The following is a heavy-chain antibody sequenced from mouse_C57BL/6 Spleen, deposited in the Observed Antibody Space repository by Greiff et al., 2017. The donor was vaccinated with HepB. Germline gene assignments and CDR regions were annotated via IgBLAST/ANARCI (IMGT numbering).Heavy chain of an antibody. D-gene: IGHD2-2*01. J-gene: IGHJ3*01. V-gene: IGHV1-81*01. CDR2: IYPRSGNT. Sequence: VQLQESGAELARPGASVKLSCKASGYTFTSYGISWVKQRTGQGLEWIGEIYPRSGNTYYNEKFKGKATLTADKSSSTAYMELRSLTSEDSAVYVCARWLPFAYWGQGTLVTVSA. CDR1: GYTFTSYG. CDR3: ARWLPFAY.